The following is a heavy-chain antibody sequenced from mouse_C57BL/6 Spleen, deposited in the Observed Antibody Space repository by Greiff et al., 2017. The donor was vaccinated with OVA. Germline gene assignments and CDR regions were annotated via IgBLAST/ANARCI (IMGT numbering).Heavy chain of an antibody. CDR3: ARGTTAYFDD. Sequence: VQLQEPGAELVRPGASVKMSCKASGYTFTSYSMHWVKQRPGQGLEWIGYINPCSGYTKYNQKFKDKATLTAYKSSSTAYMQLSSLSSEDSAVYYCARGTTAYFDDWGQGTTLTVSS. D-gene: IGHD1-2*01. V-gene: IGHV1-4*01. CDR2: INPCSGYT. J-gene: IGHJ2*01. CDR1: GYTFTSYS.